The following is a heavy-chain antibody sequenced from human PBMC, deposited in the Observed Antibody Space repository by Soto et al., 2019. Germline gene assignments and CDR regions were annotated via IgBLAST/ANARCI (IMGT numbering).Heavy chain of an antibody. CDR2: LSYDGSNQ. D-gene: IGHD3-22*01. V-gene: IGHV3-30*04. J-gene: IGHJ4*02. Sequence: GGSLRLSCAASGFTFSTFVMHWVRQAPGKGLEWVAALSYDGSNQNYADSVKGRFTISRDNSKNTLYLQMNSLRAEDTAVYFCARGDGDYYDGNGYLGRHWGQGTLVTVSS. CDR1: GFTFSTFV. CDR3: ARGDGDYYDGNGYLGRH.